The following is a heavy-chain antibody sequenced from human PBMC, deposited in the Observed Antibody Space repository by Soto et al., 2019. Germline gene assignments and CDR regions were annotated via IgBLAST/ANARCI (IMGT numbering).Heavy chain of an antibody. V-gene: IGHV3-30-3*01. CDR1: GFTFSSYA. CDR3: AKDVPHWGALRYFDWSYYYYGMDV. D-gene: IGHD3-9*01. J-gene: IGHJ6*02. CDR2: ISYDGSNK. Sequence: PGGSLRLSCAASGFTFSSYAMHWVRQAPGKGLEWVAVISYDGSNKYYADSVKGRFTISRDNSKNTLYLQMNSLRAEDTAVYYCAKDVPHWGALRYFDWSYYYYGMDVWGQGTTVTVSS.